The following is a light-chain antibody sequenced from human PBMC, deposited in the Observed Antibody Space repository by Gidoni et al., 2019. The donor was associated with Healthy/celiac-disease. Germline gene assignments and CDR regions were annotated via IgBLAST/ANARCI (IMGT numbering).Light chain of an antibody. Sequence: DIQLTQSPSFLSASVGARVTITCRASQGISSSLAGYQQKPGKAPKLLIYAASTFQVGVPSRFSGSGSGTEFTLTISSLQPEDFATYSCQQLSSSPLTFGPGTKVDIK. V-gene: IGKV1-9*01. J-gene: IGKJ3*01. CDR1: QGISSS. CDR2: AAS. CDR3: QQLSSSPLT.